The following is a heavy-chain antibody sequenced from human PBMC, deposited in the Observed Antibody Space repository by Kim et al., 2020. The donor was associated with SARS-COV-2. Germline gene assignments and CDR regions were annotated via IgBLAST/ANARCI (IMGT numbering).Heavy chain of an antibody. CDR1: GGSFSGYY. CDR2: INHSGST. D-gene: IGHD2-8*01. Sequence: SETLSLTCAVYGGSFSGYYWSWIRQPPGKGLEWIGEINHSGSTNYNPSLKSRVTISVDTSKNQFSLKLSSVTAADTAVYYCARGSVVLMVYAPYYYYYGMDVWGQGTTVTVSS. CDR3: ARGSVVLMVYAPYYYYYGMDV. V-gene: IGHV4-34*01. J-gene: IGHJ6*02.